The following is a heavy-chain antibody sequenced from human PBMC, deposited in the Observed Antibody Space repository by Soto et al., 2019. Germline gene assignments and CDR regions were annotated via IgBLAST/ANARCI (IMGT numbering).Heavy chain of an antibody. D-gene: IGHD3-3*01. Sequence: GASVKVSCKASGGTFSSYAISWVRQAPGQGLEWMGGIIPIFGTANYAQKFQGRVTITADESTSTAYMELSSLRSEDTAAYYCARTILPDFWSGPLGFFDYWGQGTLVTVSS. CDR3: ARTILPDFWSGPLGFFDY. CDR2: IIPIFGTA. J-gene: IGHJ4*02. CDR1: GGTFSSYA. V-gene: IGHV1-69*13.